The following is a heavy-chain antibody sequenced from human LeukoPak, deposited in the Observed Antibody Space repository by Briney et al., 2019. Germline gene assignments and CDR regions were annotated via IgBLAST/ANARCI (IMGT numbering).Heavy chain of an antibody. J-gene: IGHJ2*01. V-gene: IGHV3-23*01. CDR1: GFTFSSYE. D-gene: IGHD3-9*01. CDR2: ISGNGGST. Sequence: PGGSLRLSCAASGFTFSSYEMNWVRQAPGKGLEWVSAISGNGGSTYYADSVKGRFTISRDNSKNTLSLQMNSLRAEDTAVYYCAKEGTDFDWLLTDWYFDLWGRGTLVTVSS. CDR3: AKEGTDFDWLLTDWYFDL.